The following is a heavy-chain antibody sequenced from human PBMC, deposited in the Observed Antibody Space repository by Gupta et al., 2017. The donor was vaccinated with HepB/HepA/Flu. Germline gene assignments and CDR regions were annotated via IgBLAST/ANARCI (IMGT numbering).Heavy chain of an antibody. V-gene: IGHV1-18*01. CDR1: GYTFTTYE. Sequence: QVQLVQSETEVKKPGPSVKVSCKAFGYTFTTYEISWVRQAPGQGLEWMGWISTYNGNTHYAQSIQGRVTMTTDTSTSTGYMELRSLTSDDTAVYYCARGTTFDHWGQGTLLTVSS. J-gene: IGHJ4*02. CDR2: ISTYNGNT. CDR3: ARGTTFDH. D-gene: IGHD1-1*01.